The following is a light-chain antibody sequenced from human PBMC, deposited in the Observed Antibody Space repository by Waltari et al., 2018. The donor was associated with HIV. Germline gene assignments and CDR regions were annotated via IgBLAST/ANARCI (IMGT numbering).Light chain of an antibody. Sequence: QSVLTQPPSVSEAPRQRVTISCSGSSSNIGNNAVNWYQQVPGKAPKLLIYYDDLLSSVVSDRFSGSKSGTSASLAIRGLQSEDEAEYYCAAWDDYLNGYVFRSGTKVTVL. CDR2: YDD. CDR3: AAWDDYLNGYV. V-gene: IGLV1-36*01. CDR1: SSNIGNNA. J-gene: IGLJ1*01.